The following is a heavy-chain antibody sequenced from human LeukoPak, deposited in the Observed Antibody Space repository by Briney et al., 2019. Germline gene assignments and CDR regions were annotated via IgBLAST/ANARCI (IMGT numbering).Heavy chain of an antibody. CDR3: AGLSCVVVAALEDYYYYMDV. D-gene: IGHD6-19*01. Sequence: SETLSLTCAVYGGTFSGYYLSWIRQAPGKRLEWVGESNDSGGTNYNPSLKSRVTISADKYKNKVSLKLTSVTAADTAVYYCAGLSCVVVAALEDYYYYMDVWGQGTTVTVSS. J-gene: IGHJ6*03. CDR2: SNDSGGT. V-gene: IGHV4-34*08. CDR1: GGTFSGYY.